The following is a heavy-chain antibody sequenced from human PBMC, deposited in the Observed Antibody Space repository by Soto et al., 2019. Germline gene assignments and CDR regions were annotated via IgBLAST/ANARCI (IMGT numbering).Heavy chain of an antibody. CDR3: AKALGWELPPPNTLFDY. CDR1: GFTFSSYA. Sequence: GGSLRLSCAASGFTFSSYAMSWVRQAPGKGLEWVSAISGSGGSTYYADSVKGRFTISRDNSKNTLYLQMNSLRAEDTAVYYCAKALGWELPPPNTLFDYWGQGTLVTVSS. J-gene: IGHJ4*02. D-gene: IGHD1-26*01. V-gene: IGHV3-23*01. CDR2: ISGSGGST.